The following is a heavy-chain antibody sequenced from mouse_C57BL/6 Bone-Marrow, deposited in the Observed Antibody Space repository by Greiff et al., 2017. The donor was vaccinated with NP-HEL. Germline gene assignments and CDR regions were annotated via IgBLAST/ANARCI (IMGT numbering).Heavy chain of an antibody. CDR1: GYTFTSYG. Sequence: QVQLQQSGAELARPGASVKLSCKASGYTFTSYGISWVKQRTGQGLEWIGEIYPRSGNTYYNEKFKGKVTLTADKSSSTAYMELRSLTSDDSAVYFCARERTIITTVVAYYFDYWGQGTTLTVSS. CDR2: IYPRSGNT. V-gene: IGHV1-81*01. J-gene: IGHJ2*01. CDR3: ARERTIITTVVAYYFDY. D-gene: IGHD1-1*01.